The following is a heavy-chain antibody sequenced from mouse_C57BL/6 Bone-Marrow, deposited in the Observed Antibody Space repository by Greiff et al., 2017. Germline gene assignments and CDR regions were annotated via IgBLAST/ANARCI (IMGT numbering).Heavy chain of an antibody. Sequence: QVQLKESGAELVKPGASVKLSCKASGYTFTEYTIHWVKQRSGQGLEWIGWFYPGSGSIKYNEKFKDKATLTADKSSSTVYMELSRLTSEDSAVYFCARHEGAYYSNYVAMDYWGQGTSVTGSS. J-gene: IGHJ4*01. CDR1: GYTFTEYT. CDR3: ARHEGAYYSNYVAMDY. D-gene: IGHD2-5*01. V-gene: IGHV1-62-2*01. CDR2: FYPGSGSI.